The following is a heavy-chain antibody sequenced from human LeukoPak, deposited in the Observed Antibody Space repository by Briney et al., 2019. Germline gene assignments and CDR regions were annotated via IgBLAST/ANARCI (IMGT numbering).Heavy chain of an antibody. V-gene: IGHV3-30*04. D-gene: IGHD3-22*01. CDR3: ARDVHYYDSSGYYSYYFAS. CDR1: GFTFSSYA. Sequence: GGSLRLSCAASGFTFSSYAMRWVRQAPGKGLEWVAVISYDGSNKYYADSVNGRFTISGENSKNTLYLQMNSLRAEDTAVYHCARDVHYYDSSGYYSYYFASWGQGTPVTVSS. J-gene: IGHJ4*02. CDR2: ISYDGSNK.